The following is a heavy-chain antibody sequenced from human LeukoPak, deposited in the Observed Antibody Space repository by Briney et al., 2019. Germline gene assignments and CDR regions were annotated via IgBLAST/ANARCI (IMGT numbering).Heavy chain of an antibody. J-gene: IGHJ4*02. CDR2: ISGGGGNT. CDR3: ARSHYGSGSYLTDY. Sequence: GGSLRLSCAASGFTFSNYAMTWVRQAPGMGLEWVSSISGGGGNTYYADSVKGRFTISRDNAKNSLYLQINSLRAEDTALYYCARSHYGSGSYLTDYWGQGTLVTVSS. CDR1: GFTFSNYA. D-gene: IGHD3-10*01. V-gene: IGHV3-23*01.